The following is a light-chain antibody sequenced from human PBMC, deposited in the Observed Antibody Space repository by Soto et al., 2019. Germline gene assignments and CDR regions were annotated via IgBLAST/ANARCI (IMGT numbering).Light chain of an antibody. CDR3: QQTYTRRGIS. J-gene: IGKJ5*01. CDR1: QSISIY. Sequence: KLTLAPPSLXAXVGYXATRXXRXSQSISIYLNWYQVKPWKGPNLLMYGAWYLKRGVPTRSSGSGTGTDFTLTISSLHPKAFAIYYCQQTYTRRGISFGQGTRMELK. CDR2: GAW. V-gene: IGKV1-39*01.